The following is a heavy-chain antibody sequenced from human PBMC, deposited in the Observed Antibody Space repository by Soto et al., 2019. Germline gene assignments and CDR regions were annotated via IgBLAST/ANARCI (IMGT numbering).Heavy chain of an antibody. CDR1: GFSFDEYG. D-gene: IGHD2-8*02. CDR3: AKSTGGTANGMDV. CDR2: ISWNSGTI. V-gene: IGHV3-9*01. J-gene: IGHJ6*02. Sequence: EVQLVESGGGLVQPGRSLRLSCAASGFSFDEYGMHWVRQAPGKGLEWVSGISWNSGTIGYADSVKGRFSISRDNAKKSMYLQMKSLRAEDRALYYCAKSTGGTANGMDVWGQGTTVIVSS.